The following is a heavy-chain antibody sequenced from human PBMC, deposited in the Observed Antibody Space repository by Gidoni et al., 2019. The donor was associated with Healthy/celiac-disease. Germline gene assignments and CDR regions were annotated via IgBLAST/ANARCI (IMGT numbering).Heavy chain of an antibody. D-gene: IGHD3-22*01. V-gene: IGHV3-48*03. CDR3: ARDLSYYDSSQDN. CDR2: ISSSGSTI. CDR1: GFTFSSYE. J-gene: IGHJ4*02. Sequence: EVQLVESGGGLVQPGGSLRLSCAASGFTFSSYEMNWVRQAPGKGLEWVSYISSSGSTIYYADSVKGRVTISRDNAKNSLYLQMNSLRAEYTAVYYCARDLSYYDSSQDNWGQGTLVTVSS.